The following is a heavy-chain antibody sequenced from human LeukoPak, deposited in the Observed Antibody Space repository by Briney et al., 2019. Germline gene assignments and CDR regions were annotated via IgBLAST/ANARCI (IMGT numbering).Heavy chain of an antibody. CDR3: AREYCSSTSCYGTDV. D-gene: IGHD2-2*01. Sequence: PSETLSLTCTVSGGSISSYYWSWIRQPPGKGLEWIGYIYYSGSTNYNPSLKSRVTISVDTSKNQFSLKLSSVTAADTAVYYCAREYCSSTSCYGTDVWCKRSTVNV. V-gene: IGHV4-59*01. CDR2: IYYSGST. J-gene: IGHJ6*04. CDR1: GGSISSYY.